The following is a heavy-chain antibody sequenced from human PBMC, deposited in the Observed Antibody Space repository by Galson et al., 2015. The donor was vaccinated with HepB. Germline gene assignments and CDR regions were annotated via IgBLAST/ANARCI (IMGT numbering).Heavy chain of an antibody. CDR3: AREVGSVRYMDV. Sequence: TNYAQKFQGRVTMTRDTSITTAYMELSRLTSDDTAVYYCAREVGSVRYMDVWGKGTTVTVSS. J-gene: IGHJ6*03. V-gene: IGHV1-2*02. CDR2: T. D-gene: IGHD5-12*01.